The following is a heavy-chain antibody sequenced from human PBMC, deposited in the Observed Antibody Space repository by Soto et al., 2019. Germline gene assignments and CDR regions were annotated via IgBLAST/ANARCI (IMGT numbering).Heavy chain of an antibody. J-gene: IGHJ4*02. CDR3: ARLGGFFQALDS. D-gene: IGHD2-15*01. V-gene: IGHV4-59*08. CDR1: GGSISPYY. Sequence: QVQLQESGPGLVKPSETLSLTCTVSGGSISPYYWSWIRQPPGKGLEWIGYIYFGGTTKYNPSLKSRVSMSVDTSKNQFSLKLISVTAADTAVYYCARLGGFFQALDSWGQGTLVTVSS. CDR2: IYFGGTT.